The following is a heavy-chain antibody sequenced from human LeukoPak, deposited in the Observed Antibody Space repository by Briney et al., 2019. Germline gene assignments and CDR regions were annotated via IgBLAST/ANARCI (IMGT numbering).Heavy chain of an antibody. J-gene: IGHJ6*03. Sequence: ASVKVSCKASGYTFTSYYMHWVRQAPGQGLEWMGIINPSGGSTSYAQKFQGRVTMTRDMSTSTVYMELSSLRSEDTAVYYCARGVAARPDYYYYMDVWGKGTTVTVSS. CDR1: GYTFTSYY. CDR3: ARGVAARPDYYYYMDV. V-gene: IGHV1-46*01. D-gene: IGHD6-6*01. CDR2: INPSGGST.